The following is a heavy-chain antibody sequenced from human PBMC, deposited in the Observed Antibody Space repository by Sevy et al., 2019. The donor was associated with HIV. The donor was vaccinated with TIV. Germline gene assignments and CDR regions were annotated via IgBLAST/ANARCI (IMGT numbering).Heavy chain of an antibody. D-gene: IGHD6-19*01. CDR1: GFPFSTYY. J-gene: IGHJ4*02. V-gene: IGHV3-11*01. Sequence: GESLKIPCAASGFPFSTYYMTWIRQAPGKGLEWLAYISLSHHTIYYADSVKGRFTISRDNAKNSLYLQMNNLRAEDTATYYCARDPGYSSGWYGPHFDYWGQGALVTVSS. CDR2: ISLSHHTI. CDR3: ARDPGYSSGWYGPHFDY.